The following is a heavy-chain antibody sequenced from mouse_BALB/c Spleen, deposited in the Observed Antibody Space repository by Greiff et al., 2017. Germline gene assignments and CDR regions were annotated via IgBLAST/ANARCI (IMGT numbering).Heavy chain of an antibody. CDR3: ARGYYGRNWYFDV. V-gene: IGHV1-4*02. CDR2: INPSSGYT. CDR1: GYTFTSYT. Sequence: VQLQQSAAELARPGASVKMSCKASGYTFTSYTMHWVKQRPGQGLEWIGYINPSSGYTEYNQKFKDKTTLTADKSSSTAYMQLSSLTSEDSAVYYCARGYYGRNWYFDVWGAGTTVTVSS. D-gene: IGHD1-1*01. J-gene: IGHJ1*01.